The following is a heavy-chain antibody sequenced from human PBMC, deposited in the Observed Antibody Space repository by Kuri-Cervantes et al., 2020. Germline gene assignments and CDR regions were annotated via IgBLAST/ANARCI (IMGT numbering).Heavy chain of an antibody. CDR2: IYYSGST. CDR1: GGSISSYY. CDR3: AKEMATNVFDY. Sequence: SETLSLTCTVSGGSISSYYWSWIRQPPGKGLEWIGYIYYSGSTNYNPSLKSRVTISVDTSKNQFSLKLSSVTAADTAVYYCAKEMATNVFDYWGQGTLVTVSS. J-gene: IGHJ4*02. D-gene: IGHD5-24*01. V-gene: IGHV4-59*01.